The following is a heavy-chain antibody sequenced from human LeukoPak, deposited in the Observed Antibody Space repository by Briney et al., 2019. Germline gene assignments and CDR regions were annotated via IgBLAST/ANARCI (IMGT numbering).Heavy chain of an antibody. J-gene: IGHJ3*02. V-gene: IGHV1-69*04. D-gene: IGHD2-8*01. CDR1: GGTFSSYA. Sequence: ASVKVSCKASGGTFSSYAISWMRQAPGQELEWMGRIIPIIDVDNYAQKFQGRVTITADTSTSTAYMELSSLRSDDTAVYYCARGLMVTAAFDIWGQGTLVTVSS. CDR2: IIPIIDVD. CDR3: ARGLMVTAAFDI.